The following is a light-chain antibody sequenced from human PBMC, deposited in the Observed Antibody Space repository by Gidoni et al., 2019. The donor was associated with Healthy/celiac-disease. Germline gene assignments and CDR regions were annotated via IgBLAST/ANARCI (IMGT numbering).Light chain of an antibody. CDR3: QKYGSSPPIT. J-gene: IGKJ5*01. CDR2: GAS. Sequence: EMVWTQSPGTLSLSPGESATLSCRASQSVSSSYLAWYQQKPGQAPRLLIYGASSRATGIPDRFSGSGSGTDFTLTISRLEPGDFAVYYCQKYGSSPPITFGQXTRLEIK. CDR1: QSVSSSY. V-gene: IGKV3-20*01.